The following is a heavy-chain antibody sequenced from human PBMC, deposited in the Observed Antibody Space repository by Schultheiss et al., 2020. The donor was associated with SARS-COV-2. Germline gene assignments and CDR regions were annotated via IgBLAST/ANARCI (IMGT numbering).Heavy chain of an antibody. D-gene: IGHD3-3*02. CDR2: IHSRLSPT. CDR3: ASHIRSNWFDD. Sequence: GGSLRLSCAASGFTFSGYSMNWVRQAPGKGLEWVSYIHSRLSPTFYADSVKGRFTISRDNAKNSLYLQMNSLTDEDTAVYYCASHIRSNWFDDWGQGTLVTVSS. J-gene: IGHJ5*02. V-gene: IGHV3-48*02. CDR1: GFTFSGYS.